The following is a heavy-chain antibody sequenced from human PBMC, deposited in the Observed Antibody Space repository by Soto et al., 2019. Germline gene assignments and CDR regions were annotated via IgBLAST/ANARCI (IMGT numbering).Heavy chain of an antibody. CDR1: GYTFTNYG. Sequence: QVQLVQSGAEVREPGASVKVSCKASGYTFTNYGVSWVRQAPGQGLEWMGWIGGYKGNTNYAQKLQGSVTLTTDTSTSTAYMELRSLRSDDTAVYYCAPHTLDPGMPSGYWGQGTLVTVSS. J-gene: IGHJ4*02. CDR3: APHTLDPGMPSGY. D-gene: IGHD5-18*01. CDR2: IGGYKGNT. V-gene: IGHV1-18*01.